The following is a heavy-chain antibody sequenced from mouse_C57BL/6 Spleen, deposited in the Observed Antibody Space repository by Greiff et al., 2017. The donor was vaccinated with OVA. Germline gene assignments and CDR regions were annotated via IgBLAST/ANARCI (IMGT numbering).Heavy chain of an antibody. CDR2: IYPGSGST. CDR1: GYTFTSYW. CDR3: ARYAYDGYYEDSWYFDV. V-gene: IGHV1-55*01. D-gene: IGHD2-3*01. J-gene: IGHJ1*03. Sequence: QVQLQQPGAELVKPGASVKMSCKASGYTFTSYWITWVKQRPGQGLEWIGDIYPGSGSTNYNEKFKSKATLTVDTSSSTAYMQLSSLTSEDSAVYYCARYAYDGYYEDSWYFDVWGTGTTVTVSS.